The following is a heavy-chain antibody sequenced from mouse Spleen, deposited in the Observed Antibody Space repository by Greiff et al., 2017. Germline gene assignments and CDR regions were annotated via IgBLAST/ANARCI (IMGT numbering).Heavy chain of an antibody. D-gene: IGHD1-1*01. CDR1: GFTFSDYG. CDR2: ISSGSSTI. V-gene: IGHV5-17*01. Sequence: EVKLMESGGGLVKPGGSLKLSCAASGFTFSDYGMHWVRQAPEKGLEWVAYISSGSSTIYYADTVKGRFTISRDNAKNTLFLQMTSLRSEDTAMYYCARGGVYGGAWFAYWGQGTLVTVSA. J-gene: IGHJ3*01. CDR3: ARGGVYGGAWFAY.